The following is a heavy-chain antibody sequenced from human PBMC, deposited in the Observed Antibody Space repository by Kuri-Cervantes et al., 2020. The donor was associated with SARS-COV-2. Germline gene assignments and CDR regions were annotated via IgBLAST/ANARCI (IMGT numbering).Heavy chain of an antibody. CDR3: ARVKVTGTTWGYYYYYGMDV. Sequence: ASVKVSCKASGYTFTGYYMHWVRQAPGQGLEWMGWINPNSGGTNYAQKFQGRVTITADESTSTAYMELSSLRSEDTAVYYCARVKVTGTTWGYYYYYGMDVWGQGTTVTVSS. J-gene: IGHJ6*02. CDR1: GYTFTGYY. D-gene: IGHD1-7*01. V-gene: IGHV1-2*02. CDR2: INPNSGGT.